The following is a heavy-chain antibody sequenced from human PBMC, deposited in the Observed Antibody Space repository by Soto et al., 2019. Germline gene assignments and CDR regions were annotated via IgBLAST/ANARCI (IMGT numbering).Heavy chain of an antibody. D-gene: IGHD3-10*01. CDR1: GFTFSGYA. CDR2: ISGSGDIT. Sequence: EVQLLESGGGLVQPGGSLRLSCAASGFTFSGYAMSWVRQAPGKGLEWVSAISGSGDITYYADSVKGRFTISRDNSKNTLYLQMNSLRAEDSAVYYCARGSTDSYPGSRIFDFWGRGTLVTVSS. J-gene: IGHJ4*02. V-gene: IGHV3-23*01. CDR3: ARGSTDSYPGSRIFDF.